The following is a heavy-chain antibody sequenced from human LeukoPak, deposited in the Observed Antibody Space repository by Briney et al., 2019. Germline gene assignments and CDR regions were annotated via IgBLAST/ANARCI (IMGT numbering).Heavy chain of an antibody. V-gene: IGHV3-30*03. Sequence: GGSLRLSCAASGFTFSSYGMHWVRQAPGKGLEWVAVISYDGSNKYYADSVKGRFTISRDNSKNTLYLQMNSLRAEDTAAYYCATDIVVVPAAIRGKYSSSSGSDYWGQGTLVTVSS. CDR2: ISYDGSNK. CDR1: GFTFSSYG. D-gene: IGHD2-2*02. CDR3: ATDIVVVPAAIRGKYSSSSGSDY. J-gene: IGHJ4*02.